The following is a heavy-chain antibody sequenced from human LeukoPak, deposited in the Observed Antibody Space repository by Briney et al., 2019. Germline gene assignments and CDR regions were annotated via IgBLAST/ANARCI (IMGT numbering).Heavy chain of an antibody. J-gene: IGHJ4*02. Sequence: GGSLRLSCAASGFSFSSYSMNWVRQAPGKGLEWVSSISSSSSYIYYADSVKGRFTISRDNAKNSLYLQMNSLRAEDTAVYYCAREHVYSSGWYGYWGQGTLVTVPS. V-gene: IGHV3-21*01. CDR3: AREHVYSSGWYGY. CDR2: ISSSSSYI. D-gene: IGHD6-19*01. CDR1: GFSFSSYS.